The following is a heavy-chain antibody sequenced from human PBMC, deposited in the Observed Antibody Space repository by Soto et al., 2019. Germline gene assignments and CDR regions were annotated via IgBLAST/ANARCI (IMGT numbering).Heavy chain of an antibody. CDR1: GFPFSRHG. CDR3: ARDLYGDYPAFDI. CDR2: LSYDGSNK. D-gene: IGHD4-17*01. J-gene: IGHJ3*02. Sequence: QVQLVESGGGVVQPGRSLRLSCDASGFPFSRHGMHWVRQAPGKGLEWVAVLSYDGSNKYYADSVKGRFTISRDNSKNTLCLKLDSLITEGTAVYCWARDLYGDYPAFDIWGQGTMVTVSS. V-gene: IGHV3-30*03.